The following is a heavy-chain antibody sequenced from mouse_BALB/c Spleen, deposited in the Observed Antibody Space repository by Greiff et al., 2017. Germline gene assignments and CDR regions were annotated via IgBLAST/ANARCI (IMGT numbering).Heavy chain of an antibody. Sequence: QVQLQQSGPGLVAPSQSLSITCTVSGFSLTDYGVSWIRQPPGKGLEWLGVIWGGGSTYYNSALKSRLSISKDNSKSQVFLKMNSLQTDDTAMYYCAKQREYGNFARDYWGQGTSVTVSS. V-gene: IGHV2-6-5*01. J-gene: IGHJ4*01. CDR2: IWGGGST. CDR1: GFSLTDYG. D-gene: IGHD2-10*02. CDR3: AKQREYGNFARDY.